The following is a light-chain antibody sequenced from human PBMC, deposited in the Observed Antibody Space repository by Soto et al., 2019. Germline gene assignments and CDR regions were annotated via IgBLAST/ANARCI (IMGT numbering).Light chain of an antibody. CDR2: AAS. V-gene: IGKV1-39*01. J-gene: IGKJ5*01. Sequence: DIQITQSPSSLSASVGDRVTITCRASESIARHLNWYQQKPGKAPKLLIYAASSLQNGVPSRFRGGGSGTDFTLTISTLQPEDFATYYCQQTYSTLSITFGQGTRLEIK. CDR1: ESIARH. CDR3: QQTYSTLSIT.